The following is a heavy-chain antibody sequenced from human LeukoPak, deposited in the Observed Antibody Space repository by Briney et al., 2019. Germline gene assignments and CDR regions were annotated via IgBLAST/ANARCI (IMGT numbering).Heavy chain of an antibody. Sequence: SETLSLTCAVYGGSFSGYYWSWIRQPPGKGLEWIGEINHSGSTNYNPSLKSRVTISVDTSKSQFSLRLNSVTAADTAVYYCARDADPAAYYGSGSSIDYWGQGTLVTVSS. V-gene: IGHV4-34*01. CDR1: GGSFSGYY. CDR2: INHSGST. CDR3: ARDADPAAYYGSGSSIDY. J-gene: IGHJ4*02. D-gene: IGHD3-10*01.